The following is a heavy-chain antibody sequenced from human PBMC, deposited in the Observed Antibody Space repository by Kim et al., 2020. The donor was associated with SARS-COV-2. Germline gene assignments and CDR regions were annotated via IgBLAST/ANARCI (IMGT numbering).Heavy chain of an antibody. Sequence: SETLSLTFTVSGGSISSYYWSWIRQPPGKGLEWIGYIYYSGSTNYNPSLKSRVTISVDTSKNQFSLKLNSVTAADTALYYCARGGQYCSSTSCYVFDPWG. CDR3: ARGGQYCSSTSCYVFDP. CDR2: IYYSGST. V-gene: IGHV4-59*01. D-gene: IGHD2-2*01. J-gene: IGHJ5*02. CDR1: GGSISSYY.